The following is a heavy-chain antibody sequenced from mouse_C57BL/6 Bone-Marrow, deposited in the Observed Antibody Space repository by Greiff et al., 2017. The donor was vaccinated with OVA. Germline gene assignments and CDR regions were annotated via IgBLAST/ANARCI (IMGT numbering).Heavy chain of an antibody. D-gene: IGHD1-2*01. CDR2: IDPDAGCT. CDR1: GYTFTDYG. J-gene: IGHJ1*03. V-gene: IGHV1-15*01. CDR3: AREGGGEYGGYFDV. Sequence: QVQLQQPGAELVRPGASVTLSCKASGYTFTDYGMHWVKQTPGHGLEWIGAIDPDAGCTAYNQKFKGKATLTVDTSSSTAYMELRSLTSEDSAVYYCAREGGGEYGGYFDVWGKGTPVTVSS.